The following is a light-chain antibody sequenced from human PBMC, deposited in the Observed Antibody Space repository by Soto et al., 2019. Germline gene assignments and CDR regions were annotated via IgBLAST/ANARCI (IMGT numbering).Light chain of an antibody. CDR1: QTVYNGC. CDR2: GAS. J-gene: IGKJ4*02. Sequence: VVELAPGTPSLHQRGRATLSCGASQTVYNGCLAWYQQKPGQAPRLLIYGASSRATGIPDRFSGSGSGTDFTLTISSLEPEDFAVYYCQQYVISPRTFGGGTKVDI. CDR3: QQYVISPRT. V-gene: IGKV3-20*01.